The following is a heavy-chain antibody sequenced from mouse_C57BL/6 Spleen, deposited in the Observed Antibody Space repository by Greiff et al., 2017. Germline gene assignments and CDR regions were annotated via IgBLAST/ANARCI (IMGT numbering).Heavy chain of an antibody. CDR3: ARTMVTTWYFDV. CDR2: IYPSDSET. Sequence: QVQLQQSGAELVRPGSSVKLSCKASGYTFTSYWLDWVKQRPGQGLEWIGNIYPSDSETHYNQKFKDKATLTVDKSSSTAYMQLSSLTSEDSAVYYCARTMVTTWYFDVWGTGTTVTVSS. J-gene: IGHJ1*03. V-gene: IGHV1-61*01. D-gene: IGHD2-2*01. CDR1: GYTFTSYW.